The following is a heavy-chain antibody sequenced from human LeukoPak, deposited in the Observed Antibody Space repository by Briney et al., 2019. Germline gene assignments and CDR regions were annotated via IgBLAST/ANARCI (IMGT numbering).Heavy chain of an antibody. J-gene: IGHJ4*02. Sequence: GRSLRLSCAASGFTFSSYGMHWVRQAPGKGLEWVAVIWYGGSNKYYADSVKGRFTISRDNSKNTLYLQMNSLRAEDTAVYYCARDQAAAGPFDYWGQGTLVTVSS. CDR2: IWYGGSNK. CDR1: GFTFSSYG. CDR3: ARDQAAAGPFDY. D-gene: IGHD6-13*01. V-gene: IGHV3-33*01.